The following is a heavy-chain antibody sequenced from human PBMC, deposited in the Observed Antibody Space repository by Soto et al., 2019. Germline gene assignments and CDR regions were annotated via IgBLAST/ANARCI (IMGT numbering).Heavy chain of an antibody. J-gene: IGHJ4*02. CDR3: ARDLDPITVAGVLKMGLPDC. D-gene: IGHD3-3*01. CDR1: GFTFGNAY. Sequence: EVHLVESGGGLVKPGGSLRLSCSVSGFTFGNAYMSWVRQGPGKGLEWVGRIKTETDVGTADYATPVKGRFTISRDDSKRMLHLQMNGLKTEDTAVYYCARDLDPITVAGVLKMGLPDCWGQGTLVTVSS. V-gene: IGHV3-15*01. CDR2: IKTETDVGTA.